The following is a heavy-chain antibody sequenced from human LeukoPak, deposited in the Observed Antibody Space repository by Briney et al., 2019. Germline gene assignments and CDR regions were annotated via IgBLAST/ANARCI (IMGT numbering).Heavy chain of an antibody. D-gene: IGHD3-16*01. CDR1: GFTFSSYG. Sequence: GGSLRLSCAASGFTFSSYGVSWVRQAPGKGLEWVSGISGSGHRTYYADSVKGRFTISRDNSKNTLYLQMNSLRAEDTAVYYCAKDWGEYFDYVWESFTSFDFWGQGTLVTVSS. J-gene: IGHJ4*02. CDR3: AKDWGEYFDYVWESFTSFDF. CDR2: ISGSGHRT. V-gene: IGHV3-23*01.